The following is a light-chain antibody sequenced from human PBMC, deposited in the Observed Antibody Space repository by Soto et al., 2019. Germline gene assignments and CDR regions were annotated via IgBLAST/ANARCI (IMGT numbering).Light chain of an antibody. CDR1: SSNIGNNY. Sequence: QSVLTQPPSVSAAPGQTVTIACSGSSSNIGNNYVSWYQQLPGTAPKLLIYDNNKRPSGIPDRFSGSKSGTSATLGITGLQTGDEADYYCGTWDTSLRAGGVFGGGTKVTVL. J-gene: IGLJ3*02. CDR2: DNN. CDR3: GTWDTSLRAGGV. V-gene: IGLV1-51*01.